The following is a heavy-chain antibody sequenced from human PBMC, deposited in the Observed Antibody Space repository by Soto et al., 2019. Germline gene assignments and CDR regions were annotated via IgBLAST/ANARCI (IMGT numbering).Heavy chain of an antibody. D-gene: IGHD2-2*02. CDR2: ISYDGSNK. J-gene: IGHJ3*02. Sequence: QVQLVESGGGVVQPGRSLRLSCAASGFTFSSYAMHWVRQAPGKGLEWVAVISYDGSNKYYADSVKGRFTISRDNSKNTLYLQINSLRAEDTAVYYCARGRQPATAIPLDAFDIWGQGTMVTVSS. V-gene: IGHV3-30-3*01. CDR3: ARGRQPATAIPLDAFDI. CDR1: GFTFSSYA.